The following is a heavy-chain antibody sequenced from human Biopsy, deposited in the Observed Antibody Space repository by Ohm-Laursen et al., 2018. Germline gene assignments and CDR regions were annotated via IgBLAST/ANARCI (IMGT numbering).Heavy chain of an antibody. J-gene: IGHJ6*02. D-gene: IGHD2-2*01. V-gene: IGHV4-61*01. Sequence: TLSLTCAVPGGSVSDSFHFWSWIRQPPGMGLEWIGYVYYSGTTNYTPSLKSRLTISVDTSKNQFSLNLNSVTAADTAVYFCARDVKRYCSGTSCYSGCFGMDVWGQGTTVTVS. CDR2: VYYSGTT. CDR1: GGSVSDSFHF. CDR3: ARDVKRYCSGTSCYSGCFGMDV.